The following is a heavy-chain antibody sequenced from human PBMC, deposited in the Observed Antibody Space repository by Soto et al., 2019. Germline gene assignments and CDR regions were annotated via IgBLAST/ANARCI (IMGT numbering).Heavy chain of an antibody. CDR1: GFTFSSYD. V-gene: IGHV3-13*01. Sequence: GGSLRLSCAASGFTFSSYDMHWVRQATGKGLEWVSAIGTAGDTYYPGSVKGRFTISRENAKNSLYLQMNSLRAGDTAVYYCARSRTTHYYYYMDVWGKGTTVTVSS. D-gene: IGHD1-1*01. CDR2: IGTAGDT. J-gene: IGHJ6*03. CDR3: ARSRTTHYYYYMDV.